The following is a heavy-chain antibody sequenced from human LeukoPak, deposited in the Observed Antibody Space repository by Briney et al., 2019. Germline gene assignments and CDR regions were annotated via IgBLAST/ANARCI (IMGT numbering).Heavy chain of an antibody. CDR1: GYSFTSYW. V-gene: IGHV5-51*01. CDR2: IYPGDSDT. CDR3: ARQTTQMDIVVVPAAWDY. Sequence: GESLKISCKGSGYSFTSYWIGWVRQMPGKGLEWMGIIYPGDSDTRYSPSFQGQVTISADKSIITAYLQWSSLKASATAMYYCARQTTQMDIVVVPAAWDYWGQGTLVTVSS. D-gene: IGHD2-2*03. J-gene: IGHJ4*02.